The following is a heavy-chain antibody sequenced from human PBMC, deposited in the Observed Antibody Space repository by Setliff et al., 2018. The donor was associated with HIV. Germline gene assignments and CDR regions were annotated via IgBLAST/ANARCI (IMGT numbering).Heavy chain of an antibody. CDR2: IYPNTGGT. CDR1: GYTFTDYY. V-gene: IGHV1-2*02. Sequence: ASVKVSCKASGYTFTDYYIHWVRQAPGQGLEWMGWIYPNTGGTNYAQKFQGRVTMTRDTSISTAYMELSRLRSDDTAVYYCARVFGPGDFDWLYAYPYDAFDIWGQGTMVTVSS. J-gene: IGHJ3*02. CDR3: ARVFGPGDFDWLYAYPYDAFDI. D-gene: IGHD3-9*01.